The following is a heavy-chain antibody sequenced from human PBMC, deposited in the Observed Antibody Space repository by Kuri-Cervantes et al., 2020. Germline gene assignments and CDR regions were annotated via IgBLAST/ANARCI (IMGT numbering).Heavy chain of an antibody. CDR1: GFTVSSNY. J-gene: IGHJ6*02. V-gene: IGHV3-53*01. CDR2: IYSGGST. CDR3: ARRTTVVTPVTYYYYYGMDV. D-gene: IGHD4-23*01. Sequence: GESLKISCAASGFTVSSNYMSWVRQAPGKGLEWVSVIYSGGSTYYADSVKGRFTISRDNSKNTLYLQMNSLRDEDTAVYYCARRTTVVTPVTYYYYYGMDVWGQGTTVTVSS.